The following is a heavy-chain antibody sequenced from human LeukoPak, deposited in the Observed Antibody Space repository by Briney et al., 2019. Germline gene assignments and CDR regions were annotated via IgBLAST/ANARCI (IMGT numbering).Heavy chain of an antibody. D-gene: IGHD4-17*01. J-gene: IGHJ6*03. V-gene: IGHV3-30*02. CDR3: AKDRDYGDYPSAYYYYMDV. CDR2: IRYDGTNK. CDR1: GFAFSTYG. Sequence: GGSLRLSCAASGFAFSTYGIHWVRQAPGKGLEWVAFIRYDGTNKWYADSVKGRFTISRDNSKNMLYLQMNSLRAEDTAVYHCAKDRDYGDYPSAYYYYMDVWGKGTTVTVSS.